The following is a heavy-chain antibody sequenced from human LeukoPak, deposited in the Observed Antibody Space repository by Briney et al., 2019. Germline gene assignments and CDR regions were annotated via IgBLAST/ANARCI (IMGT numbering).Heavy chain of an antibody. CDR2: ISSYTGNT. D-gene: IGHD4-23*01. J-gene: IGHJ4*02. V-gene: IGHV1-18*04. CDR1: GYTLRNYA. Sequence: ASVKVSCKASGYTLRNYAFTWVRQAPGQRLEWMGWISSYTGNTNHAEKFQGRVTMTTDTSTSTSYMELRSLISDDTAVYYCARRDGWELSPYDYWGQGTLVTVSS. CDR3: ARRDGWELSPYDY.